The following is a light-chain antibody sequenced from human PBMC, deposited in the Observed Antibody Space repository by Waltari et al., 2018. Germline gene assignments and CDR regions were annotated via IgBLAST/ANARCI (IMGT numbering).Light chain of an antibody. J-gene: IGKJ5*01. CDR3: QQSYTTPRDVT. V-gene: IGKV1-39*01. Sequence: IQMTQSPSSLSAFVGDRVTINCRAREDIKYYLNWYQQKLGQAPKILIQTSSSFQSGVPTRFSGLGSGTDFNLTINHVQPEDFSTYYCQQSYTTPRDVTFGQGTRLE. CDR2: TSS. CDR1: EDIKYY.